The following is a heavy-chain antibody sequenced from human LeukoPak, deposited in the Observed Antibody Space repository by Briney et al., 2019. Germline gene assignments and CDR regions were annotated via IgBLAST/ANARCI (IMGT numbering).Heavy chain of an antibody. Sequence: PGGSLRLSCAASGFTFSSYGMHWVRQAPGKGLEWVAVISYDGSNKYYADSVKGRFTISRDNSKNTLYLQMNSLRAEDTAVCYCAQGNARRGSSGYDILDYWGQGTLVTVSS. CDR1: GFTFSSYG. CDR3: AQGNARRGSSGYDILDY. V-gene: IGHV3-30*18. D-gene: IGHD5-12*01. CDR2: ISYDGSNK. J-gene: IGHJ4*02.